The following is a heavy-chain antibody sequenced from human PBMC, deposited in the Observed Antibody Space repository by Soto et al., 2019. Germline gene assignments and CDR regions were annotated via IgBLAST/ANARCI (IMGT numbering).Heavy chain of an antibody. J-gene: IGHJ6*02. V-gene: IGHV4-4*07. D-gene: IGHD3-9*01. CDR3: ARDSPPTGYQYYYYYGMDV. CDR1: GGSISSYY. Sequence: SETLSLTCTVSGGSISSYYWSWIRQPAGKGLEWIGRIYTSGSTNYNPSLESRVTMSVDTSKNQFSLKLSSVTAADTAVYYCARDSPPTGYQYYYYYGMDVWGQGTTVTVSS. CDR2: IYTSGST.